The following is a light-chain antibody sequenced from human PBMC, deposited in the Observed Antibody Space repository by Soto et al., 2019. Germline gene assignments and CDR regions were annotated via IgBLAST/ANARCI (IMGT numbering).Light chain of an antibody. V-gene: IGLV7-46*01. CDR1: TGAVTNGHY. Sequence: AVVTQEPSLTVSPGGTVTLTCGSSTGAVTNGHYPYWFQQTPGQAPRTLIYDTTNRHSWTPARFSGSLLGGKAALTLSGAQPEDEAEYYCLLSYNGPYVFGTGTKVTVL. CDR2: DTT. J-gene: IGLJ1*01. CDR3: LLSYNGPYV.